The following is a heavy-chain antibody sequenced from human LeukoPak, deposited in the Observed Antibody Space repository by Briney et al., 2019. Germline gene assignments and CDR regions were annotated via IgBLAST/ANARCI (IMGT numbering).Heavy chain of an antibody. CDR2: FDPEDGET. J-gene: IGHJ4*02. CDR3: ATPSYRGNYDPFDY. D-gene: IGHD1-26*01. CDR1: GYTLTELS. Sequence: ASVKVSCKVSGYTLTELSMHWVRQAPGKGLEWMGGFDPEDGETIYAQKFQGRVTMTEDTSTDTAYMELSSLRSEDTAVYYCATPSYRGNYDPFDYWGQGTLVTVSS. V-gene: IGHV1-24*01.